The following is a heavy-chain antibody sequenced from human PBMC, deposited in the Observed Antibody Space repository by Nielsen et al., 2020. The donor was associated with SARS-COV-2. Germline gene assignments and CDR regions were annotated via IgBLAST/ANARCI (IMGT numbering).Heavy chain of an antibody. J-gene: IGHJ4*02. D-gene: IGHD6-19*01. V-gene: IGHV1-18*04. Sequence: ASVKVSCKASGYTFTSYYMHCVRQAPGQGLEWMGWISAYNGNTNYAQKLQGRVTMTTDTSTSTAYMELRSLRSDDTAVYYCARSLEQWLAPTGYWGQGTLVTVSS. CDR1: GYTFTSYY. CDR2: ISAYNGNT. CDR3: ARSLEQWLAPTGY.